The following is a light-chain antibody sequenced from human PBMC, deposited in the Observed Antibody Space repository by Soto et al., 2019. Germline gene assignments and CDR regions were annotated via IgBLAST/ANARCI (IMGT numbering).Light chain of an antibody. CDR1: QSLSSSY. CDR3: QQYGSSPPLS. Sequence: IVLTLSPTSLSLSPGYRAPLPCTASQSLSSSYLAWDQKKPGQAPRLILYGASSRATGIPDRFSGSGSGTDFTLTISRLEPEDFAVYYCQQYGSSPPLSFGGGTKVDIK. V-gene: IGKV3-20*01. CDR2: GAS. J-gene: IGKJ4*01.